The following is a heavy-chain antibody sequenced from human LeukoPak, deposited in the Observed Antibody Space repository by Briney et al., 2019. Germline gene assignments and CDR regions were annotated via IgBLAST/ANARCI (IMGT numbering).Heavy chain of an antibody. J-gene: IGHJ4*02. CDR2: ISGSSGII. V-gene: IGHV3-48*01. CDR1: GFTFNTYT. D-gene: IGHD3-16*01. CDR3: ARVGALEGDLDY. Sequence: QPGGSLRLSCAASGFTFNTYTMNWVRQAPGKGLEWVSYISGSSGIIDYADSVRGRFTISRDNAKNSLYLQMNSLRAEDTAVYYCARVGALEGDLDYWGQGTLVTVSS.